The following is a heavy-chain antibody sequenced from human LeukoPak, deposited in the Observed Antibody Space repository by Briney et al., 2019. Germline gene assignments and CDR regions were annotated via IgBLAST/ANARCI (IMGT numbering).Heavy chain of an antibody. CDR1: GFPFSSYA. J-gene: IGHJ4*02. Sequence: PGRSLSLSCAASGFPFSSYAMHWVRQAPGKGLEWVAVISYDGSNKYYADSVKGRFTISRDNSKNTLYLQMNSLRAEDTAVYYCARDSGIDWGQGTLVTVSS. CDR2: ISYDGSNK. V-gene: IGHV3-30*04. D-gene: IGHD3-10*01. CDR3: ARDSGID.